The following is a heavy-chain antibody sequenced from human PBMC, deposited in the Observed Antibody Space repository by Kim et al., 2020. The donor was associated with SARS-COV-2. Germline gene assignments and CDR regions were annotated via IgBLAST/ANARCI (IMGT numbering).Heavy chain of an antibody. V-gene: IGHV3-30-3*01. CDR3: ARDGGYYTGRAFDI. D-gene: IGHD3-3*01. CDR1: GFTFSSYA. J-gene: IGHJ3*02. Sequence: GGSLRLSCAASGFTFSSYAMHWVRQAPGKGLEWVAVISYDGSNKYYADSVKGRFTISRDNSKNTLYLQMNSLRAEDTAVYYCARDGGYYTGRAFDIWGQGTMVTVSS. CDR2: ISYDGSNK.